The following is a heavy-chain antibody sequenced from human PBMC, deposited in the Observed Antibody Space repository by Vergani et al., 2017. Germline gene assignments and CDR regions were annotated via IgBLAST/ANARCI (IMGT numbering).Heavy chain of an antibody. CDR3: ARGGRFESPSRNYYSYMDV. D-gene: IGHD3-10*01. CDR1: GFTFSSYG. Sequence: QVQLVESGGGVVQPGGSLRLSCAASGFTFSSYGMHWVRQAPGKGLEWVAFISYDGSNKYYADSVKGRFTISRDNSKNTLYLQMNSLRAEDTAVYYCARGGRFESPSRNYYSYMDVWGKGTTITVSS. CDR2: ISYDGSNK. V-gene: IGHV3-30*19. J-gene: IGHJ6*03.